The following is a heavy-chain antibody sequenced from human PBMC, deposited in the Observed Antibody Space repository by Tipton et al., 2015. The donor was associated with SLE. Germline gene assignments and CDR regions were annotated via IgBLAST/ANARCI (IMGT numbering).Heavy chain of an antibody. D-gene: IGHD6-13*01. CDR3: ARALRQQLPRRVFDI. CDR1: GGSISSSSYY. Sequence: TLSLTCTVSGGSISSSSYYWGWIRQPPGKGLEWIGSIYYSGSTYYNPSLKSRVTISVDTSKNQFSLKLSSVTAADTAVYYCARALRQQLPRRVFDIWGQGTMVTVSS. V-gene: IGHV4-39*07. CDR2: IYYSGST. J-gene: IGHJ3*02.